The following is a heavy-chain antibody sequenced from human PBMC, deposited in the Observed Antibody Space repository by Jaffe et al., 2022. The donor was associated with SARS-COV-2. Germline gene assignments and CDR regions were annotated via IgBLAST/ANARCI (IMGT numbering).Heavy chain of an antibody. CDR3: AKGVVPAASAFDS. J-gene: IGHJ4*02. V-gene: IGHV3-23*01. CDR1: GFTFSSYA. CDR2: ISGSGANT. Sequence: EVQLLESGGGLVQPGGSLRLSCAASGFTFSSYAMSWVRQAPGKGLEWVSAISGSGANTDYADSVTGRFTISRDNSKNTLYLQMNSLRADDTAVYYCAKGVVPAASAFDSWGQGTLVTVSS. D-gene: IGHD2-2*01.